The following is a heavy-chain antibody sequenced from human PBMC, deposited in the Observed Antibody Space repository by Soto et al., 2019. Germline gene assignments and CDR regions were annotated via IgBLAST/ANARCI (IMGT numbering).Heavy chain of an antibody. CDR1: GYTFTSYG. CDR3: ARAPPNWGSVSWYFDL. V-gene: IGHV1-18*01. J-gene: IGHJ2*01. CDR2: NNTYNGNT. D-gene: IGHD7-27*01. Sequence: QVQLVQSGAEVKKPGASVKVSCKASGYTFTSYGISWVRQAPGQGLEWMGWNNTYNGNTNYAQKLQGRVTMTTDTYTSNAYTELGSLRSDDTAAYCFARAPPNWGSVSWYFDLWGRGTLVPVSS.